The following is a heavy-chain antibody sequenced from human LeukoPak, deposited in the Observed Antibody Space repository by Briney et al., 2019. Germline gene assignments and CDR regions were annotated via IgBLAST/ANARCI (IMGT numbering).Heavy chain of an antibody. J-gene: IGHJ4*02. D-gene: IGHD3-10*01. V-gene: IGHV3-48*01. CDR1: GLTFSSSY. CDR3: ARVSFYGSGTYYLDY. CDR2: ITSSSGTI. Sequence: GGSLRLSCAVSGLTFSSSYMNWVRQAPGEGLEWGSYITSSSGTIYYADSVKGRFTISRDNAKNSLYLQMNSLRAEDTAVYYCARVSFYGSGTYYLDYWGQGTLVTVSS.